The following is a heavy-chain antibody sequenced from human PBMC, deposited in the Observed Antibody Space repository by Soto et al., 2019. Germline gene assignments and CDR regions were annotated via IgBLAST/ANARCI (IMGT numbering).Heavy chain of an antibody. CDR1: GFPFRGYG. CDR2: ISYYGTNE. Sequence: GGSLSSSCEPSGFPFRGYGMHWFGRAPGKGLEWVAVISYYGTNEYYEDSVKGRFTISRDNSKNTLYLQMNSLRIEDTAVYFCAKEDPSGRYSLDYWGQGSQVTVSS. D-gene: IGHD1-26*01. V-gene: IGHV3-30*18. J-gene: IGHJ4*02. CDR3: AKEDPSGRYSLDY.